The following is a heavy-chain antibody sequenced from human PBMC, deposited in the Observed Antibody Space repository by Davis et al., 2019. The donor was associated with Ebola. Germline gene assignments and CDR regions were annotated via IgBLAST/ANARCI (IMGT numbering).Heavy chain of an antibody. J-gene: IGHJ4*02. V-gene: IGHV3-73*01. D-gene: IGHD2-2*01. Sequence: GGSLRLSCAASGFTFSGSAMHWVRQASGKGLEWVGRIRSKANSYATAYAASVKGRFTISRDDSKNTAYLQMNSLKTEDTAVYYCARGGCSSPSCSDYWGQGTLVTVSS. CDR2: IRSKANSYAT. CDR1: GFTFSGSA. CDR3: ARGGCSSPSCSDY.